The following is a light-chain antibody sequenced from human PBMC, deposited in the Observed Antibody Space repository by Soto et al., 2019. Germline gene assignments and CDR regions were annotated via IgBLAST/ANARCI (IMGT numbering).Light chain of an antibody. Sequence: EIVLTHSPGTLSLSPWEVATLSCRASQSVSSKLAWYQQKPGQAPRLLIYGASTRATGIPARFSGSGSGTEFTLTISSLQSEDFAVYYCQQYNNWPPWTFGQGTKVDIK. CDR2: GAS. CDR3: QQYNNWPPWT. V-gene: IGKV3-15*01. CDR1: QSVSSK. J-gene: IGKJ1*01.